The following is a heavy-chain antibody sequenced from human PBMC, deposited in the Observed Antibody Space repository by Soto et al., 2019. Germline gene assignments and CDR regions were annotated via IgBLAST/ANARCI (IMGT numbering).Heavy chain of an antibody. D-gene: IGHD5-18*01. V-gene: IGHV4-4*02. CDR2: IYHSGST. J-gene: IGHJ6*02. Sequence: QVQLQESGPGLVKPSGTLSVTCAVSGGSISSSNWWNWVRQPPGKGLEWIGGIYHSGSTNYNPSLRSGVTISLDKSKNQFSLRVKAVTAADTAEYYCARAWPSVDSYGSGVMDVWGQGTTVTVSS. CDR3: ARAWPSVDSYGSGVMDV. CDR1: GGSISSSNW.